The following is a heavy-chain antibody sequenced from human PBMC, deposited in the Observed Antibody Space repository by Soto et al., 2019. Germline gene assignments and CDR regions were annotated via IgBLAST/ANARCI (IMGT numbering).Heavy chain of an antibody. CDR2: IRSKGTGGTT. CDR1: GFSFGDYA. V-gene: IGHV3-49*04. Sequence: GGSLRLSCKTSGFSFGDYAMNWVRQAPGKGLEWVGFIRSKGTGGTTDYAASVRGRFTISRDDSESVAYLQMNSLKTEDTALYYCSVDRSGYYYDGLAYWGQGILVTVSS. J-gene: IGHJ4*02. D-gene: IGHD3-3*01. CDR3: SVDRSGYYYDGLAY.